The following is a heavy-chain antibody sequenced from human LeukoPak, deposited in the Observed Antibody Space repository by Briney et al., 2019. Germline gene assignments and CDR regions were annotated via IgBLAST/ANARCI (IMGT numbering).Heavy chain of an antibody. CDR3: ARSSLNNWFDP. J-gene: IGHJ5*02. Sequence: KPSETLSLTCTVSGGSISSSSYYWGWIRQPPGKGLEWIGSIYYSGSTYYNPSLKSRVTISVDTSKNQFSLKLSSVTAADTAVYYCARSSLNNWFDPWGQGTLVTVSP. D-gene: IGHD6-6*01. CDR2: IYYSGST. CDR1: GGSISSSSYY. V-gene: IGHV4-39*07.